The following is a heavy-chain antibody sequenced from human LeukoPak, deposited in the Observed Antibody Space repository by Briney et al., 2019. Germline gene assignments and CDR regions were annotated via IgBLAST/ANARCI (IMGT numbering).Heavy chain of an antibody. CDR2: IYSSGST. V-gene: IGHV4-59*01. CDR1: DDSISTYY. D-gene: IGHD6-19*01. J-gene: IGHJ4*01. CDR3: VRAKKAVAGFFDY. Sequence: SETLSLTCTVSDDSISTYYWSWIRRPPGRGQEWIGYIYSSGSTMYNPSLKSRVTISVDTSKKQLSLKLSSVTAADTAVYYCVRAKKAVAGFFDYWGQGTLVTVSS.